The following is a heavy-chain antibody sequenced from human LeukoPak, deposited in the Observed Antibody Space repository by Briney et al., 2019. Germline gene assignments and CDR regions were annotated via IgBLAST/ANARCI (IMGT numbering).Heavy chain of an antibody. Sequence: PGGSLRLSCAASGFSISGYAMHWVRQAPGKGLEWVAVISYDGSDKDYADSVKGRFTISRDSFKNTLFLQMNSLRTEDMAVYYCAGDGVLTAPDAFDIWGQGTMVTVSS. J-gene: IGHJ3*02. V-gene: IGHV3-30-3*01. CDR2: ISYDGSDK. CDR1: GFSISGYA. CDR3: AGDGVLTAPDAFDI. D-gene: IGHD2-21*02.